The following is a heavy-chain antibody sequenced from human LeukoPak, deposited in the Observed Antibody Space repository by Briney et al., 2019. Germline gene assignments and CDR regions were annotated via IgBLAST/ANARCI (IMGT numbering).Heavy chain of an antibody. V-gene: IGHV3-9*01. CDR1: GYIFKDYG. D-gene: IGHD1-26*01. CDR3: AKHLTATNTYIFFGLDV. CDR2: INWNGGGT. Sequence: GGSLRLSCAATGYIFKDYGMHWVRHPPGKGLEWVSAINWNGGGTDYADSVKGRFTIFRDNAKNSLYLQLSSLRPEDTALYYCAKHLTATNTYIFFGLDVWGQGTSVTVSS. J-gene: IGHJ6*02.